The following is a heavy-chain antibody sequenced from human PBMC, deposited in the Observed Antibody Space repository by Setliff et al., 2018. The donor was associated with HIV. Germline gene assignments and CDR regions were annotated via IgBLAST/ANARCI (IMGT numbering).Heavy chain of an antibody. CDR1: GGTFSSYA. CDR3: ARDSEPGIAVAGADAFDI. D-gene: IGHD6-19*01. V-gene: IGHV1-69*13. J-gene: IGHJ3*02. CDR2: IIPIFATA. Sequence: ASVKVSCKASGGTFSSYAISWVRQAPGHGLEWMGGIIPIFATADYAQKFQGRVTISADESTSTAYMELSSLRSEDTAVYYCARDSEPGIAVAGADAFDIWGQGTMVTVSS.